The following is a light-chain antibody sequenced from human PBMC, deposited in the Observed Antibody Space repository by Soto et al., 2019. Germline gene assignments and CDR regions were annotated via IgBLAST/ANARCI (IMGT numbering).Light chain of an antibody. V-gene: IGLV2-14*01. CDR1: SSDVGGYKY. CDR2: AVT. Sequence: QSALTQPRSVSGSPGQSVTISCTGTSSDVGGYKYVSWYQQHPGKAPKLIIYAVTTRPSGVSDRFSGSKSGNTASLTISGLQAEDEADYYCTSYTSSNTLVFGGRTKVTVL. CDR3: TSYTSSNTLV. J-gene: IGLJ2*01.